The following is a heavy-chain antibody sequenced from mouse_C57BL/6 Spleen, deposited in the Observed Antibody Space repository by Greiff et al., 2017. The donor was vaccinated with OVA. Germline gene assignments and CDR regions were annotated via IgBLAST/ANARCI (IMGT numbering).Heavy chain of an antibody. J-gene: IGHJ2*01. D-gene: IGHD2-3*01. CDR3: ARGWLNY. Sequence: EVMLVESGGGLVKPGGSLKLSCAASGFTFSDYGMNWVRQAPERGLGWVAYISSGSGTLYYADTVKGRFTISRDNAKNTLFLQMTSLRSEDTAMYYCARGWLNYWGQGTTLTVSS. CDR1: GFTFSDYG. V-gene: IGHV5-17*01. CDR2: ISSGSGTL.